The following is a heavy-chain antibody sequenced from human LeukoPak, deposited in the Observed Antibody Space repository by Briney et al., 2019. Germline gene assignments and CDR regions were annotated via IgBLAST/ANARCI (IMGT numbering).Heavy chain of an antibody. Sequence: PSQTLSLTCTVSGGSISSGSYYWSWIRQPAGKGLEWIGEINHSGSTNYNPSLKSRVTISVDTSKNQFSLKLSSVTAADTAVYYCEVQGINSDYFASDWGQGTLVTVSS. CDR1: GGSISSGSYY. J-gene: IGHJ4*02. D-gene: IGHD2/OR15-2a*01. CDR2: INHSGST. CDR3: EVQGINSDYFASD. V-gene: IGHV4-61*09.